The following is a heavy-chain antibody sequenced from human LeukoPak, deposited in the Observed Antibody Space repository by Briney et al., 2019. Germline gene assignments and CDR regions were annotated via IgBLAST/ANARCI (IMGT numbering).Heavy chain of an antibody. D-gene: IGHD3-22*01. CDR3: ARDLHDSSGYYYDYFDY. V-gene: IGHV3-33*08. Sequence: PGGSLRLSCGASGFTFRSYAMHWVRQAPGKGLEWVAVIWYDGSNKYYADSVKGRFTISRDNSKNTLYLQMNSLRAEDTAVYYCARDLHDSSGYYYDYFDYWGQGTLVTVSS. J-gene: IGHJ4*02. CDR1: GFTFRSYA. CDR2: IWYDGSNK.